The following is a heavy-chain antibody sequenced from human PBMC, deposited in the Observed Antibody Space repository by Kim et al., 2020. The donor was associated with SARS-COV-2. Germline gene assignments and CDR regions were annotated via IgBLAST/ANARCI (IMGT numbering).Heavy chain of an antibody. CDR2: GT. D-gene: IGHD6-6*01. V-gene: IGHV1-2*02. Sequence: GTNYAQKFQGRVTMTRDTSISTAYMELSRLRSDDTAVYYCAREGRIAARHWGQGTLVTVSS. J-gene: IGHJ4*02. CDR3: AREGRIAARH.